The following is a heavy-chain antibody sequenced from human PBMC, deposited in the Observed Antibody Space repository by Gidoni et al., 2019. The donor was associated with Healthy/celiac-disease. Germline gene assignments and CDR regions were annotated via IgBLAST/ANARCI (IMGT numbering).Heavy chain of an antibody. Sequence: QVQLVESGGGVVQPGRSLRLSCAASGFTFSSYGMHWVRQAPGKGLEWVAVISYDGSNKYYADSVKGRFTIARDNSKNTLYLQMNSLRAEDTAVYYCAKDHGGGTTYWYFDLWGRGTLVTVSS. CDR1: GFTFSSYG. CDR3: AKDHGGGTTYWYFDL. CDR2: ISYDGSNK. V-gene: IGHV3-30*18. J-gene: IGHJ2*01. D-gene: IGHD3-16*01.